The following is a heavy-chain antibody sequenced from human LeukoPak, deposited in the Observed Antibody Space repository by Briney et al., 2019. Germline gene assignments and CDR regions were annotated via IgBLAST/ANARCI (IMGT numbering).Heavy chain of an antibody. D-gene: IGHD3-16*01. Sequence: PGRSLRDSSAASGFTFSSYAMHWVRQAPGKGLEWLAVISYDGTNKYYRDSVKGRLTISRDNSKNTVYLQMNSLRPEDTAVYYCARDGGSYWGQGTLVTVSS. V-gene: IGHV3-30*04. CDR3: ARDGGSY. J-gene: IGHJ4*02. CDR2: ISYDGTNK. CDR1: GFTFSSYA.